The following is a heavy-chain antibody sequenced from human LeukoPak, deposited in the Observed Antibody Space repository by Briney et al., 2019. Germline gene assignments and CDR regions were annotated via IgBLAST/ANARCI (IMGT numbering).Heavy chain of an antibody. V-gene: IGHV3-23*01. CDR2: ISGSGTST. J-gene: IGHJ6*03. Sequence: AGGSLRLSCAASGFTFSTYAMSWVRLAPGKGLEWVSTISGSGTSTYYADSVKGRFTISRDNSKNTVSLQMNTLRVEDTAIYYCAKDGLPGSLHYYFYMDVWGKGTTVTVSS. D-gene: IGHD4-23*01. CDR1: GFTFSTYA. CDR3: AKDGLPGSLHYYFYMDV.